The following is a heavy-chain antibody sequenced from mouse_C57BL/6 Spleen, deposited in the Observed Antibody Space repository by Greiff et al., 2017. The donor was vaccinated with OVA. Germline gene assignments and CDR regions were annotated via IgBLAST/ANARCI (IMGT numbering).Heavy chain of an antibody. CDR2: ISDGGSYT. V-gene: IGHV5-4*01. Sequence: EVQRVESGGGLVKPGGSLKLSCAASGFTFSSYAMSWVRQTPEKRLEWVATISDGGSYTYYPDNVKGRFTISRDNAKNNLYLQISRLKSEDTTMYYCARDEGNYDWYFDVWGTGTTVTVSS. CDR1: GFTFSSYA. J-gene: IGHJ1*03. D-gene: IGHD2-1*01. CDR3: ARDEGNYDWYFDV.